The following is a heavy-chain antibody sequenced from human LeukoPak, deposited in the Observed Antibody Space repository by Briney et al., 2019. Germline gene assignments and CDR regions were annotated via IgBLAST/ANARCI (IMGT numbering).Heavy chain of an antibody. Sequence: PSETLSLTCRVSGASLNSGSNYWGWLRQPPGTTWEWLGSIYSSGSTYYNPSLKSRVIIMIDTPKNHFSLTLSSVTAADTAVYYCARSDGYGLVGIWGQGTMVTVSS. J-gene: IGHJ3*02. D-gene: IGHD3-10*01. CDR2: IYSSGST. CDR1: GASLNSGSNY. V-gene: IGHV4-39*07. CDR3: ARSDGYGLVGI.